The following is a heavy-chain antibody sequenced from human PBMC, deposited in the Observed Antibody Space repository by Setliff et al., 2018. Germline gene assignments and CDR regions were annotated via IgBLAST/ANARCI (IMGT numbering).Heavy chain of an antibody. V-gene: IGHV3-48*04. CDR1: GFTFSTSS. J-gene: IGHJ5*02. CDR3: VRGGEGRDDSNSGS. D-gene: IGHD2-21*02. Sequence: PGGSLRLSCAASGFTFSTSSMNWVRLAPGKGLEWVSYISRTYSTIYYADSVKGRFTISKDNAKNSLYLQMNSLRAEDTAVYYCVRGGEGRDDSNSGSWGQGTLVTVSS. CDR2: ISRTYSTI.